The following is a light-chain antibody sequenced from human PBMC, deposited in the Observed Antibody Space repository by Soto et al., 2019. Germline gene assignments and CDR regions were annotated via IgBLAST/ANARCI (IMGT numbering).Light chain of an antibody. Sequence: EIVWAQSPGTLSLSRGERATLSCRASQSVSSSYLAWYQQKPGQAPRLLIYGASSRATGIPDRFSGSGSGTDFTLTISRLEPEDFAVYYCQQYGSSRTFGQRTKVDIK. J-gene: IGKJ1*01. CDR3: QQYGSSRT. CDR2: GAS. CDR1: QSVSSSY. V-gene: IGKV3-20*01.